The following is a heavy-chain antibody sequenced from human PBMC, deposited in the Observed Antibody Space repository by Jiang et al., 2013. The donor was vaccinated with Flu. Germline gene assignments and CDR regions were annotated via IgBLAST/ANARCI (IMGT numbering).Heavy chain of an antibody. CDR1: GFTFSSYA. CDR2: ISGSGGST. D-gene: IGHD3-22*01. V-gene: IGHV3-23*01. Sequence: LLESGGGLVQPGGSLRLSCAASGFTFSSYAMSWVRQAPGKGLEWVSAISGSGGSTYYADSVKGRFTISRDNSKNTLYLQMNSLRAEDTAVYYCANLATFKYYYDSSGYYYGGVDYWGQGTLVTVSS. J-gene: IGHJ4*02. CDR3: ANLATFKYYYDSSGYYYGGVDY.